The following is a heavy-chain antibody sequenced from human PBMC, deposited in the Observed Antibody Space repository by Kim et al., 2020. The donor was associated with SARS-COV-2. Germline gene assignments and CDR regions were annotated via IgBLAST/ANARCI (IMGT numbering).Heavy chain of an antibody. Sequence: SETLSLTCAVSGGSISSGGYSWSWIRQPPGKGLEWIVYIYHSRSTYYNPSLKSRLTISVDRTKNQFSLKLSSVTAADTAVYYCATSRDGYDDFDYWGQGTLVTVSS. CDR3: ATSRDGYDDFDY. CDR2: IYHSRST. V-gene: IGHV4-30-2*01. J-gene: IGHJ4*02. CDR1: GGSISSGGYS. D-gene: IGHD5-12*01.